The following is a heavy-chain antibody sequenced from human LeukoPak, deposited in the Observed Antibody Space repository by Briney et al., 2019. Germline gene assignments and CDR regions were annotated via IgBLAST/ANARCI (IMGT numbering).Heavy chain of an antibody. Sequence: SETLSLTGAVYGGSFSGYGWSWIGQPPGKGLEWIGEINHSGSTNYNPSLKSRVTISVDTSKNQFSLKLSSVTAADTAVYYCARGGPIAAAPKSFDYWGQGTLVTVSS. CDR3: ARGGPIAAAPKSFDY. CDR2: INHSGST. V-gene: IGHV4-34*01. J-gene: IGHJ4*02. D-gene: IGHD6-13*01. CDR1: GGSFSGYG.